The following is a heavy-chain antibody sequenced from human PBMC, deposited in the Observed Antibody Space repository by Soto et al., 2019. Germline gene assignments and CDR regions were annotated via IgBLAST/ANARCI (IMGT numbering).Heavy chain of an antibody. CDR3: AREQWLAD. Sequence: SETLSLTYTVSDGSISSSSYCRGWIRQPPGKGLEWIGGIYYSGSTNYNPSLKSRVTISVDTSKNQFSLKLSSVTAADTAVYYCAREQWLADWGQGTLVTVSS. CDR1: DGSISSSSYC. V-gene: IGHV4-39*07. D-gene: IGHD6-19*01. J-gene: IGHJ4*02. CDR2: IYYSGST.